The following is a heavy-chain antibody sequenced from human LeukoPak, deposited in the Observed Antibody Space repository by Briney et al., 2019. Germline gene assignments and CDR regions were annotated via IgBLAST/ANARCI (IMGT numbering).Heavy chain of an antibody. CDR2: IYYSGST. D-gene: IGHD3-10*01. Sequence: SETLSLTCSVSGGSISGYYWSWIRQPPGKGLEWIGYIYYSGSTNYNPSLKSRVTISLDTSKNQFSLKLSSVTAADTAVYYCAGTSGSGSYYRNWFDPWGQGTLVTVSS. J-gene: IGHJ5*02. CDR1: GGSISGYY. V-gene: IGHV4-59*01. CDR3: AGTSGSGSYYRNWFDP.